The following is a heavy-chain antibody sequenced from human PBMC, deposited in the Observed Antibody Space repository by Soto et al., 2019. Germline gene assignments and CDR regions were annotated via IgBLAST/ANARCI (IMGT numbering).Heavy chain of an antibody. V-gene: IGHV1-24*01. D-gene: IGHD6-19*01. CDR2: FDPEDGET. CDR3: ATPFGSGWPLDY. CDR1: GYTLTELS. J-gene: IGHJ4*02. Sequence: ASVKVSCKVSGYTLTELSMHWVRQAPGKGLEWMGGFDPEDGETIYAQKFQGRVTMTEDTSTDTAYMELSSLRSEDTAVYYCATPFGSGWPLDYWGQGTLVTSPQ.